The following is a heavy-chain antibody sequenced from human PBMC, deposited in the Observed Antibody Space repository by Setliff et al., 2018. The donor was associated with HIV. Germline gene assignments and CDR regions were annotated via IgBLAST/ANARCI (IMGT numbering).Heavy chain of an antibody. CDR3: ARSDPLWGTMIVVFRALYYCCMDV. J-gene: IGHJ6*03. V-gene: IGHV4-31*03. Sequence: SETLSLTCSVSGGSINNDIYFWSWIRQHPGKGLEWIGYIYYSGSTYYNPSLKSRITIAVDTSKNQFSLRLTSVTAADTAVYYCARSDPLWGTMIVVFRALYYCCMDVWGKGTTVTVSS. CDR2: IYYSGST. CDR1: GGSINNDIYF. D-gene: IGHD3-22*01.